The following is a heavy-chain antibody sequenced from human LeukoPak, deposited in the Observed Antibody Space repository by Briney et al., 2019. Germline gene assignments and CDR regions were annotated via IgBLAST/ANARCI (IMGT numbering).Heavy chain of an antibody. Sequence: GGSLRLSCADSGFTFSSNNMNWVRQAPGKGLEWLSFISDTGHVIYYADSVKGRFTISRGNAKNSLFLQMNSLRDEDTAVYYCARGSGSSWFYHWGQGTLVTVSS. J-gene: IGHJ5*02. D-gene: IGHD3-10*01. CDR2: ISDTGHVI. V-gene: IGHV3-48*02. CDR1: GFTFSSNN. CDR3: ARGSGSSWFYH.